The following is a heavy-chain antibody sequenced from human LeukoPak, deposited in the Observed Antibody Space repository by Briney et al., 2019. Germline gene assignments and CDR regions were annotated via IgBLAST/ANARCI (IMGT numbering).Heavy chain of an antibody. Sequence: ASVKVSCKASGHTFTGYYMHWVRQAPGQGLEWMGWINPNSGGTNYAQKFQGRVTMTRDTSISTAYMELSRLRSDDTAVYYCARDRAIVVVVAATGNYYYGMDVWGQGTTVTVSS. D-gene: IGHD2-15*01. V-gene: IGHV1-2*02. J-gene: IGHJ6*02. CDR2: INPNSGGT. CDR1: GHTFTGYY. CDR3: ARDRAIVVVVAATGNYYYGMDV.